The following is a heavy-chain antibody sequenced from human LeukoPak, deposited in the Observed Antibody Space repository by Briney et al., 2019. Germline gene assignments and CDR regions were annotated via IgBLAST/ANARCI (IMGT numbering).Heavy chain of an antibody. D-gene: IGHD2-2*01. CDR1: GGSISSGGYS. Sequence: SQTLSLTCAVSGGSISSGGYSWSWIRRPPGKGLEWIGYVYQSGGTNNNPPLKSRVPISVDRSKNQFSLKLTSVTAADTAVYYCGRRASREDYYYGMDVWGQGTTVTVSS. V-gene: IGHV4-30-2*01. J-gene: IGHJ6*02. CDR2: VYQSGGT. CDR3: GRRASREDYYYGMDV.